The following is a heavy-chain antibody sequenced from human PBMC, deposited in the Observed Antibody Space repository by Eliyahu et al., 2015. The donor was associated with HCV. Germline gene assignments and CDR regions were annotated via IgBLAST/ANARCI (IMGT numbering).Heavy chain of an antibody. Sequence: QVHLVQSGDEVKKPGASVTVSXXASGYTFTSYDMXWVXQAPGQGLEWMGXIRASNGNTNYAQKFQGRLSMTTDTSTRTAYMELRSLRSDDTAVYYCARVPNGVVRGGWFDPWGQGTLVTVSS. CDR3: ARVPNGVVRGGWFDP. V-gene: IGHV1-18*01. D-gene: IGHD3-3*01. CDR1: GYTFTSYD. J-gene: IGHJ5*02. CDR2: IRASNGNT.